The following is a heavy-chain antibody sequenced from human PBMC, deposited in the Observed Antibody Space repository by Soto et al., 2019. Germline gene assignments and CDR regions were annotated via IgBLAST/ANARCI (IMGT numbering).Heavy chain of an antibody. CDR1: GGSVSSGSYY. D-gene: IGHD6-25*01. J-gene: IGHJ5*02. V-gene: IGHV4-61*01. Sequence: SETLSLTCTVSGGSVSSGSYYWSWIRQPPGKGLEWIGYIYYSGSTNYNPSLKSRVTISVDTSKNQFSLKLNSMTAADTAIYYCARGGVAARKGRWFDPWGQGTLVTVSS. CDR2: IYYSGST. CDR3: ARGGVAARKGRWFDP.